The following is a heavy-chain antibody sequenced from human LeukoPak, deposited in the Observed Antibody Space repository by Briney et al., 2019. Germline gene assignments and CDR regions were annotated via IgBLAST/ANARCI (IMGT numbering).Heavy chain of an antibody. CDR3: ATVAVGNTQPDY. D-gene: IGHD1/OR15-1a*01. CDR2: IYYGGST. V-gene: IGHV4-61*08. Sequence: SETLSLTCAVSGGSISSGGYYWSWIRQHPGKGLEWIGYIYYGGSTNYNPSLKSRVTISVDTSKNQFSLKLSSVTAADTAVYYCATVAVGNTQPDYWGQGTLVTVSS. CDR1: GGSISSGGYY. J-gene: IGHJ4*02.